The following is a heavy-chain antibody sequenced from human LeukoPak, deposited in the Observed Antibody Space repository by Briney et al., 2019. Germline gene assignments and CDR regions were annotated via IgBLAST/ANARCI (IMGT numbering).Heavy chain of an antibody. CDR1: GYTFTSYD. J-gene: IGHJ4*02. CDR3: ARDYYDSSTPIDY. V-gene: IGHV1-8*01. Sequence: GASVKVSCKASGYTFTSYDINWVRQATGQGLEWMGWMNPNSGNTGYAQTFQGRVTMTRNTSISTAYMELSSLRSEDTAVYYCARDYYDSSTPIDYWGQGTLVTVSS. D-gene: IGHD3-22*01. CDR2: MNPNSGNT.